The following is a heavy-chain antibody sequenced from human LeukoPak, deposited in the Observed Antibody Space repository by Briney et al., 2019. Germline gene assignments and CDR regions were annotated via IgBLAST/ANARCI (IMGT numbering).Heavy chain of an antibody. D-gene: IGHD3-16*01. J-gene: IGHJ5*01. CDR1: GFTFSSYG. CDR2: IRHDGSNK. V-gene: IGHV3-30*02. Sequence: PGGSLRLSCAASGFTFSSYGLHWVRQAPGKGLEWVAFIRHDGSNKYYGDSVRGRFTISRDKAKKTLYLQMNSRRDEDTAVYYCVRGLDSWGLGTLVTVSS. CDR3: VRGLDS.